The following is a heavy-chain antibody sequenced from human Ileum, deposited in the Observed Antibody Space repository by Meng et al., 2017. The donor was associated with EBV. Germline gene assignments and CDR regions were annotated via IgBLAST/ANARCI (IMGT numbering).Heavy chain of an antibody. CDR2: IYWDDDK. V-gene: IGHV2-5*02. Sequence: QLTLKASGHTRVTPTQTLSLACRFSGFSRTANPLGVAWIRQPPGKALEWVAVIYWDDDKRYSPSLKSRLTITKDSSKNQVVLTMNNLDLVHTATYYCASVCGATCFSDDFDYWGQGTLVTVSS. J-gene: IGHJ4*02. D-gene: IGHD2-21*01. CDR1: GFSRTANPLG. CDR3: ASVCGATCFSDDFDY.